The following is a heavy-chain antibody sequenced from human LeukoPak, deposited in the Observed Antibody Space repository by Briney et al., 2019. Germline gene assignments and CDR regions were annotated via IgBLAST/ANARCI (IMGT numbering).Heavy chain of an antibody. CDR2: ISYDGGNK. Sequence: GGSLRLSCAASGFTFSSYAMHWVRQAPGKGLEWVAVISYDGGNKYYADSVKGRFTISRDNSKNTLYLQMNSLRAEDTAVYYCARESSSRGPGWFDPWGQGTLVTVSS. CDR3: ARESSSRGPGWFDP. D-gene: IGHD6-13*01. J-gene: IGHJ5*02. CDR1: GFTFSSYA. V-gene: IGHV3-30-3*01.